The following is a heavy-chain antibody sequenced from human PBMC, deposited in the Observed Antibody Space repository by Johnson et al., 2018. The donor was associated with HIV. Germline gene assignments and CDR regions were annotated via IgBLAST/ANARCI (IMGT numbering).Heavy chain of an antibody. CDR2: IKHDGSEK. CDR1: GFTFSDYY. J-gene: IGHJ3*01. D-gene: IGHD6-13*01. CDR3: AKDQWSSSWTNDAFDF. Sequence: EVQVLESGGGLVKPGGSLRLSCAASGFTFSDYYMSWIRQAPGKGLEWVANIKHDGSEKYYVDSVKGRFTISRDNAKNSLYLQMNSLRAEDTAVYCCAKDQWSSSWTNDAFDFWGQGTMVTVSS. V-gene: IGHV3-7*01.